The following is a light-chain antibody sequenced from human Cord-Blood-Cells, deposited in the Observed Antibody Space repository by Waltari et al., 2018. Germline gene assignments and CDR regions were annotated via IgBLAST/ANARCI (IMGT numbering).Light chain of an antibody. CDR3: QQYYSTPYT. CDR1: QSVLYSSNNKNY. V-gene: IGKV4-1*01. J-gene: IGKJ2*01. CDR2: WAS. Sequence: DIVMTQSPDSLAVSLGERATINCKSSQSVLYSSNNKNYFAWYQQKQGQPPKLLIYWASTRGSGVPDRFSGSGSGTDFTLTSSSLQAEDVAVYYCQQYYSTPYTFGQGTKLEIK.